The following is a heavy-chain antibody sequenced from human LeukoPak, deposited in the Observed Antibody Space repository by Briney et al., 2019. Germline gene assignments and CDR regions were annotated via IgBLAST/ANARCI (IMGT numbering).Heavy chain of an antibody. D-gene: IGHD1-26*01. CDR2: IIPIFGTA. J-gene: IGHJ4*02. CDR1: GGTFSSYA. CDR3: ARDWSGSYWRWDFDY. Sequence: SVKVSCKASGGTFSSYAISWVRQAPGQGLEWMGGIIPIFGTANYAQKFQGRVTITTDESTSTAYMELSSLRSEDTAVYYCARDWSGSYWRWDFDYWGQGTLVTVSS. V-gene: IGHV1-69*05.